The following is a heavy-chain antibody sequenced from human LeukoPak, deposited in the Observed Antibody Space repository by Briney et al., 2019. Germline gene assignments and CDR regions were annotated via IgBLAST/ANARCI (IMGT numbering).Heavy chain of an antibody. CDR2: IYSGGST. Sequence: GGSLRLSCAASGFTVSSNYMSWVRQAPGKGLEWVSVIYSGGSTYYADSVKGRFTISRDNSKNTLYLQMNSLRAEDTAVYYCARAQGYSYGLANWGQGTLVTVSS. CDR3: ARAQGYSYGLAN. V-gene: IGHV3-66*01. CDR1: GFTVSSNY. J-gene: IGHJ4*02. D-gene: IGHD5-18*01.